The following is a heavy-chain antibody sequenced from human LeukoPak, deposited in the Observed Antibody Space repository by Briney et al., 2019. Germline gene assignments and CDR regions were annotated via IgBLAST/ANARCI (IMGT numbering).Heavy chain of an antibody. CDR1: GFTFSDYY. V-gene: IGHV3-11*01. CDR3: ARVRYYDFWSGYSGFDY. CDR2: ISSSGSTI. Sequence: GGSLRLSCAASGFTFSDYYMSWIRQAPGKGLEWVSYISSSGSTIYYADSVKGRFTISRDNAKSSLYLQMNSLRAEDTAVYYCARVRYYDFWSGYSGFDYWGQGTLVTVSS. J-gene: IGHJ4*02. D-gene: IGHD3-3*01.